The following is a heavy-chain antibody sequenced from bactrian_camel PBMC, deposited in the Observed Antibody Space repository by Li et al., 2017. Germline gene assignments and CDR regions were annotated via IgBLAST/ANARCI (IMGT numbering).Heavy chain of an antibody. J-gene: IGHJ6*01. V-gene: IGHV3S10*01. D-gene: IGHD1*01. CDR1: GYLLSNSD. CDR3: AASRWVTWARELLESDFHF. Sequence: VQLVESGGGLVQPGGSLRLSCAASGYLLSNSDYLLAWFRQAPGKEREGVAGLGDDGSTSYAKFAEGRFTISKDSKNTFYLHMTQLKPEDTRMYYCAASRWVTWARELLESDFHFWGQGTQVTVS. CDR2: LGDDGST.